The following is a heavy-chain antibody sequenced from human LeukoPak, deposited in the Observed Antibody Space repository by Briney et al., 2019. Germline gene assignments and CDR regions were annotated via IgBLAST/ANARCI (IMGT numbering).Heavy chain of an antibody. CDR1: GFTFNTYT. J-gene: IGHJ4*02. V-gene: IGHV3-21*01. CDR2: ITASSTAI. Sequence: GGSLRLSCAASGFTFNTYTMNWVRQAPGKGLEWVSSITASSTAIYSADSVKGRFTISRDNAKNFLYLQMNSLRAEDTAVYYCARAYYDILTGYNPYFDYWGQGILVTVSS. D-gene: IGHD3-9*01. CDR3: ARAYYDILTGYNPYFDY.